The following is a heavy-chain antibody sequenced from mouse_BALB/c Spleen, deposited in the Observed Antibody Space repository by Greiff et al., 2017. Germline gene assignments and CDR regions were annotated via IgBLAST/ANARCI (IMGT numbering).Heavy chain of an antibody. CDR1: GFSLTGYG. Sequence: VQLQESGPGLVAPSQSLSITCTVSGFSLTGYGVNWVRQPPGKGLEWLGMIWGDGSTDYNEALKSRLTISKDNSKIQVFLIMTSLQTNDTASYYCARAELRRGYIEYWGQGTTLTGAS. V-gene: IGHV2-6-7*01. CDR2: IWGDGST. J-gene: IGHJ2*01. CDR3: ARAELRRGYIEY. D-gene: IGHD2-4*01.